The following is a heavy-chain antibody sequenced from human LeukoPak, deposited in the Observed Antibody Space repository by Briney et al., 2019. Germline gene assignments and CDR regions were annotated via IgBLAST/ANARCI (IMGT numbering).Heavy chain of an antibody. CDR3: ARGSTYYYDSSGYPRPFDP. CDR2: IYHSGST. CDR1: GYSISSGYY. V-gene: IGHV4-38-2*02. D-gene: IGHD3-22*01. J-gene: IGHJ5*02. Sequence: PSETLSLTCTVSGYSISSGYYWGWIRQPPGKGLEWIGSIYHSGSTYYNPSLKSRVTISVDTSKNQFSLKLSSVTAADTAVYYCARGSTYYYDSSGYPRPFDPWGQGTLVTVSS.